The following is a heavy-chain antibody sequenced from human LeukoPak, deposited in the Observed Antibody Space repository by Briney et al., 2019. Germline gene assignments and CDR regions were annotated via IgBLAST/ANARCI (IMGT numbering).Heavy chain of an antibody. CDR1: ENSFTNCW. J-gene: IGHJ4*02. V-gene: IGHV5-51*01. CDR2: IYPGDSHT. Sequence: GEPLKISCKGSENSFTNCWIAWVRQMPGKGLEWMGIIYPGDSHTRYRPTFQGQVTISADTSSITAYLQWSGLKASDTAMYYCARSVDSTTRTLSYWGQGTLVTVSS. D-gene: IGHD5-18*01. CDR3: ARSVDSTTRTLSY.